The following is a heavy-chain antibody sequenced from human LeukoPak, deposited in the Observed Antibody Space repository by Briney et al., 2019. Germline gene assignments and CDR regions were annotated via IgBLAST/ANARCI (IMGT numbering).Heavy chain of an antibody. D-gene: IGHD6-6*01. J-gene: IGHJ4*02. Sequence: PSETLSLTCTVSGGSISSGDYYWSWIRQPPGKGLEWIGYIYYSGSNYYNPSLKSRVTISVDTSKNQFSLKLSSATAADTAVYYCAREEAAPYYFDYWGQGTLVTVSS. CDR3: AREEAAPYYFDY. CDR2: IYYSGSN. CDR1: GGSISSGDYY. V-gene: IGHV4-30-4*01.